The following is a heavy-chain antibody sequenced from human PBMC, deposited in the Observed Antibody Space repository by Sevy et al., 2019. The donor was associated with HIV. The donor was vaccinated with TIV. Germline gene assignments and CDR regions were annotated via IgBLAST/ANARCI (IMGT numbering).Heavy chain of an antibody. CDR2: ISYDGSNK. CDR1: GFTFSSYA. Sequence: GGSLRLSCAASGFTFSSYAMHWVRQAPGKGLEWVAVISYDGSNKYYADSVKGRFTISRDNSKNTLYLQMNSLRAEDTADYYCARALYYDFWSGYYYYYYGMDVWGQGTTVTVSS. CDR3: ARALYYDFWSGYYYYYYGMDV. D-gene: IGHD3-3*01. J-gene: IGHJ6*02. V-gene: IGHV3-30*04.